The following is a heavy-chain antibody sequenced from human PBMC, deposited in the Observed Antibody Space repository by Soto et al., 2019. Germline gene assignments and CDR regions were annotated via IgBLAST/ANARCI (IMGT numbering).Heavy chain of an antibody. CDR3: AKWTVVVVAATRGGYFDY. CDR2: ISGSGGYT. V-gene: IGHV3-23*01. D-gene: IGHD2-15*01. CDR1: GFTFSSYA. Sequence: EVQLLESGGGLVQPGGSLRLSCAASGFTFSSYAMSWVRQAPGKGLEWVSVISGSGGYTYYADSVKGRFTISRDNSKNTLYLQMNSLRAEDTAVYYSAKWTVVVVAATRGGYFDYWGQGTLVTVSS. J-gene: IGHJ4*02.